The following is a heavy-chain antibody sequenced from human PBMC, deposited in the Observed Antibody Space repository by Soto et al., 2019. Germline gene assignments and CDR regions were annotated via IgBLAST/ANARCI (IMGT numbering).Heavy chain of an antibody. J-gene: IGHJ5*02. Sequence: SLPGXGSCGSISSIVYCWGWIRHPPVKGLEWIWIIYYSGSTYYNPSLKSRVTISVDTSNNQFSLKLSSVTAADTAVYYCARHPRGIEEPGTSVTWFDTCGQRPLVTV. CDR3: ARHPRGIEEPGTSVTWFDT. CDR1: CGSISSIVYC. CDR2: IYYSGST. V-gene: IGHV4-39*01. D-gene: IGHD6-13*01.